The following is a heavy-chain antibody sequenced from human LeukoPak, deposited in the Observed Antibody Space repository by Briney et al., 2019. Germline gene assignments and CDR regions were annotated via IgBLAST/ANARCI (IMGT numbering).Heavy chain of an antibody. CDR2: IYYSGST. J-gene: IGHJ4*02. Sequence: SETLSLTCTVSGGSISSSNYYWGWIRQPPGKGLEWIGSIYYSGSTYYNPSLKSRVTISVDTSKNQFSLKLSSVTAADTAVYYCASLGAYCGGDCYPTFDYWGQGTLVTVSS. V-gene: IGHV4-39*01. CDR1: GGSISSSNYY. CDR3: ASLGAYCGGDCYPTFDY. D-gene: IGHD2-21*02.